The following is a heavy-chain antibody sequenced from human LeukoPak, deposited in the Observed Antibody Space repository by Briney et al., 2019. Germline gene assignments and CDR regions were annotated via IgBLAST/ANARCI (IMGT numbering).Heavy chain of an antibody. Sequence: GGSLRLSCAASGFTFSSYAMHWVRQAPGKGLEWVAVISYDGSNKYYADSVKGRFTIFRDNSKNTLYLQMNSLRAEDTAVYYCARDKMGATFDYWGQGTLVTVSS. D-gene: IGHD1-26*01. V-gene: IGHV3-30-3*01. CDR2: ISYDGSNK. J-gene: IGHJ4*02. CDR3: ARDKMGATFDY. CDR1: GFTFSSYA.